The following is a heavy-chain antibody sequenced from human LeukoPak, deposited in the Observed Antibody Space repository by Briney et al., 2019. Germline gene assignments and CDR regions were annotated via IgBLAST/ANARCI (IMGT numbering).Heavy chain of an antibody. CDR3: ARVYDSSGYGGIYIDY. J-gene: IGHJ4*02. CDR1: GYTFTGYH. CDR2: INTNTGNP. V-gene: IGHV7-4-1*02. Sequence: ASVKVSCKASGYTFTGYHVHWVRQAPGQGLEWMGWINTNTGNPTYAQGFTGRFVFSLDTSVSTAYLQISSLKAEDTAVYYCARVYDSSGYGGIYIDYWGQGTLVTVSS. D-gene: IGHD3-22*01.